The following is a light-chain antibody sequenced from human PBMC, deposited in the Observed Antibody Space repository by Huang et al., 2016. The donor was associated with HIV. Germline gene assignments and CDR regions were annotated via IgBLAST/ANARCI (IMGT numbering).Light chain of an antibody. V-gene: IGKV3-15*01. CDR1: QSVSSN. Sequence: EIVMTQSPVTLSVSPGERATRSCRASQSVSSNVAWYQQKAGQAPRLSIYGASTRATGIPARFSGSGSGTEVTLTISSLQSEDFAVYYCQQYNNWPPEETFGPGTKVDIK. CDR2: GAS. J-gene: IGKJ3*01. CDR3: QQYNNWPPEET.